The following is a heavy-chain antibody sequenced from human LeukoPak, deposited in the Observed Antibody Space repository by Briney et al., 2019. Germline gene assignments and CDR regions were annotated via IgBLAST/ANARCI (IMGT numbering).Heavy chain of an antibody. CDR2: FDPEDGET. J-gene: IGHJ2*01. V-gene: IGHV1-24*01. Sequence: ASVKVSCKVSGYTLTELSMHWVRQAPGKGLEWMGGFDPEDGETIYAQKFQGRVTITADESTSTAYMELSSLRSEDTAVYCCARGVSGWYGWYFDLWGRGTLVTVSS. CDR3: ARGVSGWYGWYFDL. D-gene: IGHD6-19*01. CDR1: GYTLTELS.